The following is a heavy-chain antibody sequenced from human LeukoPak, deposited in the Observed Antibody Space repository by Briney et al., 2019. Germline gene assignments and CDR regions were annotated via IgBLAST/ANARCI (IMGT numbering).Heavy chain of an antibody. V-gene: IGHV3-21*01. CDR1: GFTFSGYS. Sequence: GGSLRLSCAASGFTFSGYSMNWVRQAPGKGLEWVSSISSSSSYIYYADSVKGRFTISRDNSKNTLYLQMSSLRAEDTAIYYCVKKVEQSSSWYWGDFDIWGQGTMVTVSS. J-gene: IGHJ3*02. CDR3: VKKVEQSSSWYWGDFDI. CDR2: ISSSSSYI. D-gene: IGHD6-13*01.